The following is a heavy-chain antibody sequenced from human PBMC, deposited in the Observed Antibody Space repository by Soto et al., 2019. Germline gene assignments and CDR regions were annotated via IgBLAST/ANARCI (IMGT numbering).Heavy chain of an antibody. CDR2: IYYSGST. Sequence: SETLSLTCTVSGGSISSGDYYWSWIRQPPGKGLEWIGYIYYSGSTYYNPSLKSRVTISVDTSKNQFSLKLSSVTAADTAVYYCARVVRERYGYDGDYFDYRTRGTPVPVSS. V-gene: IGHV4-30-4*01. CDR3: ARVVRERYGYDGDYFDY. CDR1: GGSISSGDYY. J-gene: IGHJ4*01. D-gene: IGHD3-10*02.